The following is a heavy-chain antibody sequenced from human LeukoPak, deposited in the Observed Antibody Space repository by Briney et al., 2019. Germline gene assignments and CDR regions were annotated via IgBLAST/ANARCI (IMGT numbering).Heavy chain of an antibody. D-gene: IGHD3-3*01. V-gene: IGHV4-59*01. CDR3: ARGRLRFLEWLGHYYYGMDV. J-gene: IGHJ6*02. CDR2: IYYSGST. Sequence: PSETLSLTCTVSGGSISSYYWSWIRQPPGKGLEWIGYIYYSGSTNYNPSLKSRVTISVDTSKNQFSLKLSSVTAADTAVYYCARGRLRFLEWLGHYYYGMDVWGQGTTVTVSS. CDR1: GGSISSYY.